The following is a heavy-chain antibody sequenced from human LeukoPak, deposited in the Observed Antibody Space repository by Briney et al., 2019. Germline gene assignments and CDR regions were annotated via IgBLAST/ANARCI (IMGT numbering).Heavy chain of an antibody. J-gene: IGHJ4*02. CDR3: ARGEGAYYYGSGSYYNPGY. V-gene: IGHV3-9*01. D-gene: IGHD3-10*01. CDR1: GFTFDDYA. Sequence: PGRSLRLSCAASGFTFDDYAMHWVRQAPGKGLEWVSGISWNSGSIGYADSVKGRFTISRDNAKNSLYLQMNSLRAEDTAVYYCARGEGAYYYGSGSYYNPGYWGQGTLVTVSS. CDR2: ISWNSGSI.